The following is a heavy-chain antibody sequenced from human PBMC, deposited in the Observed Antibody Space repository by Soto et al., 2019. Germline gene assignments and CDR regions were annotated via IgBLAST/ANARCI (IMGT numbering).Heavy chain of an antibody. Sequence: VGSLRLSCAASGFTFSSYGMHWVRQAPGKGLEWVAVIWYDGSNKYYADSVKGRFTISRDNSKNTLYLQMNSLRAEDTAVYYCARDQVKTYYDFWSGYYLDYGMDVWGQGTTVTVSS. J-gene: IGHJ6*02. CDR2: IWYDGSNK. CDR1: GFTFSSYG. CDR3: ARDQVKTYYDFWSGYYLDYGMDV. D-gene: IGHD3-3*01. V-gene: IGHV3-33*01.